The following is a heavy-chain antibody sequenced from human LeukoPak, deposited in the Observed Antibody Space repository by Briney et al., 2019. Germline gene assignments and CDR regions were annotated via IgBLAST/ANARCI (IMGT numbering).Heavy chain of an antibody. CDR3: AREGGRAYYYDSSGYHWFDP. D-gene: IGHD3-22*01. CDR1: GGSISSSSYF. J-gene: IGHJ5*02. CDR2: IYYSGST. V-gene: IGHV4-61*01. Sequence: SETLSLTCTVSGGSISSSSYFWGWIRQPPGKGLEWIGYIYYSGSTNHNPSLKSRVTISVDTSKNQFSLKLSSVTAADTAVYYCAREGGRAYYYDSSGYHWFDPWGQGTLVTVSS.